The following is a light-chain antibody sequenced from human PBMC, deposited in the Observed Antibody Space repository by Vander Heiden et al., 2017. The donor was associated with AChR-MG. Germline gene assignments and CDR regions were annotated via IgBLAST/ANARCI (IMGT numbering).Light chain of an antibody. Sequence: IVLTQSPGTLSLSPGETVTLSCRASQIISSNYLAWYQHRPGQAPPLLIYGASIRATGIPARFSGSGSGTDFTLTISRLESEDFAVYYCHQEGSSPRTFGQGTMVEI. V-gene: IGKV3-20*01. CDR1: QIISSNY. J-gene: IGKJ1*01. CDR3: HQEGSSPRT. CDR2: GAS.